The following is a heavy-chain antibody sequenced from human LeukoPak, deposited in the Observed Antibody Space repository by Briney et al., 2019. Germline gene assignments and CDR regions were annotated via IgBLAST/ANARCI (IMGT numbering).Heavy chain of an antibody. D-gene: IGHD5-24*01. J-gene: IGHJ4*02. CDR1: GRSINSINYY. Sequence: SETLSLTCSVSGRSINSINYYGGWSRQSPAKGLEWIVSGYHNGSPYSNPSLKSRVIILVDTSKNQFSLKLSSVTAADTAMYYCATFGSSMATFDYWGQGTLVTVSS. CDR2: GYHNGSP. CDR3: ATFGSSMATFDY. V-gene: IGHV4-39*07.